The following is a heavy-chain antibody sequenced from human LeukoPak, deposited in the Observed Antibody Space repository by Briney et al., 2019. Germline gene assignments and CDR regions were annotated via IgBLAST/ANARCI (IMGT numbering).Heavy chain of an antibody. CDR3: ARLSQTPDYYTLGGYYYLGY. CDR1: RYTFTSYD. Sequence: ASVKVSCKASRYTFTSYDINWVREAAGHGLEWMGWMNPNTGRTGYAQKFQGRITMTRDTSINTAYMELTKLRSEDTAIYYCARLSQTPDYYTLGGYYYLGYWDQGTPVTVSS. D-gene: IGHD3-10*01. V-gene: IGHV1-8*01. J-gene: IGHJ4*02. CDR2: MNPNTGRT.